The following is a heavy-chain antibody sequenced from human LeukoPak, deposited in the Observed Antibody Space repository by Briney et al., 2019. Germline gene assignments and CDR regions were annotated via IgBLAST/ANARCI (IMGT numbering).Heavy chain of an antibody. V-gene: IGHV1-8*01. CDR2: MNPNSGNT. Sequence: ASVKVSCKASGYTFTSYDINWVRQATGQGLEWMGWMNPNSGNTGYAQKFQGRVTITRNTSISTAYMELSSLRSEDTAVYYCARGGTVTTPYYYYYMDVWGKGTTVTVSS. CDR3: ARGGTVTTPYYYYYMDV. J-gene: IGHJ6*03. CDR1: GYTFTSYD. D-gene: IGHD4-11*01.